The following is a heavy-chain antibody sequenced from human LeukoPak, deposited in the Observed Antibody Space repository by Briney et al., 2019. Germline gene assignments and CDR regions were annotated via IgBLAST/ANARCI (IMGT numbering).Heavy chain of an antibody. CDR2: VYYGGTT. CDR1: NGSIDTSSYY. CDR3: ARPTFRSGYYTWSPLGLHAFDI. J-gene: IGHJ3*02. Sequence: SETLSLTCTVSNGSIDTSSYYWAWIRQSPGKGLEWIGTVYYGGTTYYNPSLKSRLTISVDTSKNQFFLKLTPVTAADAAVYYCARPTFRSGYYTWSPLGLHAFDIWGQGTMVTVSS. V-gene: IGHV4-39*01. D-gene: IGHD3-3*01.